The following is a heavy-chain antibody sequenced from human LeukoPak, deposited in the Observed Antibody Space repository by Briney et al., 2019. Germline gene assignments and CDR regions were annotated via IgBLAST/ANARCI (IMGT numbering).Heavy chain of an antibody. Sequence: ASVKVSCKASGYTFTGYYMRWVRQAPGQGLEWMGWINPNSGGTNYAQKFQGRVTMTRDTSISTAYMELSRLRSDDTAVYYCARDLTYYDFWSGYPLAVFWGQGTLVTVSS. CDR2: INPNSGGT. V-gene: IGHV1-2*02. J-gene: IGHJ4*02. CDR3: ARDLTYYDFWSGYPLAVF. CDR1: GYTFTGYY. D-gene: IGHD3-3*01.